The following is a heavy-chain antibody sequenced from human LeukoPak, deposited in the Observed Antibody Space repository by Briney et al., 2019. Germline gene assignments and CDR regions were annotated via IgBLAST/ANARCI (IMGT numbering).Heavy chain of an antibody. D-gene: IGHD1-26*01. Sequence: SETLSPTCAVYGGSFSGYYWSWIRQPPGKGLEWTGYIYYSGSTSYNPSLKSRVTISVDTSKKQFSLKLSSVTAADTAFYYCARYIVSYPHDAFDIWGQGTMVTVSS. CDR3: ARYIVSYPHDAFDI. CDR1: GGSFSGYY. J-gene: IGHJ3*02. CDR2: IYYSGST. V-gene: IGHV4-59*01.